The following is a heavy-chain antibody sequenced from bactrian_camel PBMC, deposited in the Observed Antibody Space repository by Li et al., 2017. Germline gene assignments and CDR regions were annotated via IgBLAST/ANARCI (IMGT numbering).Heavy chain of an antibody. Sequence: HVQLVESGGGSVQTGGSLKLSCVTSGSGFRRCGRMSWRRQAPGKERELVATISADGSTTYIASVEGRFTISRDNPGNTVYLQMDSLKPTDTAVYYCVTDPAADWGQGTQVTVS. CDR1: GSGFRRCG. J-gene: IGHJ4*01. CDR2: ISADGST. CDR3: VTDPAAD. V-gene: IGHV3S53*01.